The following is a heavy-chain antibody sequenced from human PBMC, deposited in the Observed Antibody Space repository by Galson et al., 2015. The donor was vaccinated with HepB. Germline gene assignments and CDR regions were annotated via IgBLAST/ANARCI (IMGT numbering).Heavy chain of an antibody. V-gene: IGHV1-69*13. J-gene: IGHJ6*02. CDR3: ARDRVGGYGGNLQFYYYGMGV. CDR2: IVPTFGIA. CDR1: GGTFSKYA. D-gene: IGHD4-23*01. Sequence: SVKVSCKAAGGTFSKYAFSWVRQAPGQGLEWMGGIVPTFGIAIYAQKFQGSVTITADEPTRTVHMELSSLRSDDTAVYYCARDRVGGYGGNLQFYYYGMGVWGRGTTVTVSS.